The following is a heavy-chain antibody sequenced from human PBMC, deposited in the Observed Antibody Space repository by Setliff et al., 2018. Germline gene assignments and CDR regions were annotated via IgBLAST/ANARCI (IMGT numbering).Heavy chain of an antibody. CDR2: IAIDGTYK. CDR3: AKSLHGNSWYADY. Sequence: PGGSLRPSCAASGYSFNTHAMHWARQAPGKGLEWVALIAIDGTYKYYSDSVRGRFTISRDNSKNTVYLKMNSLGSDDTATYFCAKSLHGNSWYADYRGQGTLVTVSS. V-gene: IGHV3-30*02. J-gene: IGHJ4*02. CDR1: GYSFNTHA. D-gene: IGHD2-2*01.